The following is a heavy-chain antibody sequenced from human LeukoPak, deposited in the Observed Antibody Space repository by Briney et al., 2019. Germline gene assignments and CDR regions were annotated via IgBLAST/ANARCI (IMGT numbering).Heavy chain of an antibody. Sequence: GGSLRLSCAASGFTFSSYAMSWDRQAPGKGLEWVSAISGSGGSTYYADSVKGRFTISRDNPKNTLYLQMNSLRAEDTAVYFCARGPYCSSTSCYSIGAFDIWGQGTMVTVSS. D-gene: IGHD2-2*01. CDR1: GFTFSSYA. V-gene: IGHV3-23*01. CDR3: ARGPYCSSTSCYSIGAFDI. J-gene: IGHJ3*02. CDR2: ISGSGGST.